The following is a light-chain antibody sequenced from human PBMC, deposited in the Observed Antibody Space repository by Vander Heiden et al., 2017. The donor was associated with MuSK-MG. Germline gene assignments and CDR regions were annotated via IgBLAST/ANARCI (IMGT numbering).Light chain of an antibody. Sequence: IVLTQSPGTLSLSPGERATLSCRASQSVSSSYLARYQQNPGQAPRLLIYGAFSRATGIPDRFSGSGSGTDFTLTISRLEPEDFAVYYCQQGGWSHSFGQGTKVEIK. CDR1: QSVSSSY. J-gene: IGKJ1*01. V-gene: IGKV3-20*01. CDR3: QQGGWSHS. CDR2: GAF.